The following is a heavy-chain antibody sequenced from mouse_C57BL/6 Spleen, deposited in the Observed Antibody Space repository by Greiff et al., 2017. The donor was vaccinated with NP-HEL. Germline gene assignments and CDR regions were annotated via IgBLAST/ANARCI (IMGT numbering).Heavy chain of an antibody. Sequence: EVQLVESGGGLVQPGGSLSLSCAASGFTFTDYYMSWVRQPPGKALEWLGFIRNKANGYTTEYSASVKGRFTISRDNSQSILYLQMNALRAEDSATYYCARSYYGSTYYAMDYWGQGTSVTVSS. V-gene: IGHV7-3*01. CDR2: IRNKANGYTT. J-gene: IGHJ4*01. CDR3: ARSYYGSTYYAMDY. CDR1: GFTFTDYY. D-gene: IGHD1-1*01.